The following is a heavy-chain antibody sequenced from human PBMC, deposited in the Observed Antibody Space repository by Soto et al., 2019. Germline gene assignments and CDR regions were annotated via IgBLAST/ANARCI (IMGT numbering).Heavy chain of an antibody. V-gene: IGHV4-31*03. J-gene: IGHJ4*02. CDR2: IYYSGST. D-gene: IGHD3-22*01. CDR1: GGSISSGGYY. Sequence: SETLSLTCTVSGGSISSGGYYWSWIRQHPGKGLEWIGYIYYSGSTYYNPSLKSRVTISVDTSKNQFSLKLSSVTAADTAVYYCARALRHYYDTNYYFDYWGQGTLVTVSS. CDR3: ARALRHYYDTNYYFDY.